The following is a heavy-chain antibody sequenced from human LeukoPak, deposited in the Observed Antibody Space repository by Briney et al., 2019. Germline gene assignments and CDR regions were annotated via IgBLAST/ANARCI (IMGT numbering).Heavy chain of an antibody. CDR2: ISFDGNQE. D-gene: IGHD3-16*02. Sequence: GGSLRLSCEASGFTFDNYAMHWVRQAPGRRLEWVAAISFDGNQEYYPDSVKGRFTISRDNSKNALYLQMNGLKTEDTAVYYCAREGSIVARTDYWGQGALVIVSS. CDR1: GFTFDNYA. V-gene: IGHV3-30-3*01. J-gene: IGHJ4*02. CDR3: AREGSIVARTDY.